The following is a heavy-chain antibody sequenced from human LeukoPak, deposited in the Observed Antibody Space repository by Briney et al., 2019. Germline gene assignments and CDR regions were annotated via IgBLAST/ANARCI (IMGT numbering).Heavy chain of an antibody. CDR2: MNPNSGNT. J-gene: IGHJ4*02. D-gene: IGHD6-13*01. CDR3: ARRNWGIAAADY. Sequence: ASVKVSCKASGYTFTSYDINWVRQATGQGLEWMGWMNPNSGNTGHAQKFQGRVTMTRNTSISTAYMELSSLRSEDPAVYYCARRNWGIAAADYWGQGTLVTVSS. CDR1: GYTFTSYD. V-gene: IGHV1-8*01.